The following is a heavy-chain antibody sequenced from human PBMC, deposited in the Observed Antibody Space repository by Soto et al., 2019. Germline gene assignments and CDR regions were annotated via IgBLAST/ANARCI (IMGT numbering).Heavy chain of an antibody. Sequence: QVQLVQSGAEVKKPESSVKVSCKAPGGTFSTYAISWVRQAPGQGLEWMGGIIPMFGTANYAQRFQDRVTSTADEYTNTDDMELSSLRSEDTAVYFCASGILLWLRRINNGYSGWGQGTLVTVSS. D-gene: IGHD5-12*01. J-gene: IGHJ4*02. V-gene: IGHV1-69*12. CDR3: ASGILLWLRRINNGYSG. CDR2: IIPMFGTA. CDR1: GGTFSTYA.